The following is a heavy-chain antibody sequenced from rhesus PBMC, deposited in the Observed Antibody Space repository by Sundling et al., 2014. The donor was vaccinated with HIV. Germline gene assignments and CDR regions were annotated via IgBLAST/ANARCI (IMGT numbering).Heavy chain of an antibody. CDR3: ARGGVAAFDV. CDR2: IGGSSGST. V-gene: IGHV4-165*01. Sequence: QVQLQESGPGLVKPSETLSLTCAVSGDSISGYYWTWIRQPPRKGLEWVGYIGGSSGSTYYNPSLKSRVTISTDTSQNQFSLRLTSVTAADTAVYYCARGGVAAFDVWGPESWSPSPQ. CDR1: GDSISGYY. D-gene: IGHD4-29*01. J-gene: IGHJ5-1*01.